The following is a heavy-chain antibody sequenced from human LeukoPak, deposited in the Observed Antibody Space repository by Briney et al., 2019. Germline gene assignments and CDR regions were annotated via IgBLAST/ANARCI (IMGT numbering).Heavy chain of an antibody. CDR1: GFTLSSYS. Sequence: PGGSLRLSCAASGFTLSSYSMNWVRQAPGKGLEWVSYISSSSTHIYYADSVKGRFTISRDNAKNSLYLQMNSLRAEDTAVYYCARYSSSPCFDYWGQGTLVTVSS. J-gene: IGHJ4*02. CDR2: ISSSSTHI. CDR3: ARYSSSPCFDY. D-gene: IGHD6-6*01. V-gene: IGHV3-21*01.